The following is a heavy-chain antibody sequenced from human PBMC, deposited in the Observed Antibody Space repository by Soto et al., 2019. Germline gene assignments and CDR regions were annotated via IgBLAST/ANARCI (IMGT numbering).Heavy chain of an antibody. CDR2: IIPIFGTA. J-gene: IGHJ4*02. CDR3: ARCKFNDYPGSYFDY. CDR1: GGTFSSYA. D-gene: IGHD4-17*01. Sequence: SVKFSCKASGGTFSSYAISWVRQAPGQGLEWMGGIIPIFGTANYAQKFQGRVTITADESTSTAYMELSSLRSEDTAVYYCARCKFNDYPGSYFDYWGQGTLVTVSS. V-gene: IGHV1-69*01.